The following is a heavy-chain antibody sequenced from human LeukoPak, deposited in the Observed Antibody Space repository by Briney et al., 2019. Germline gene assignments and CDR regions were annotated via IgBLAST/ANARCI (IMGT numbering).Heavy chain of an antibody. V-gene: IGHV3-23*01. CDR3: AKDEDDDSSGYLYYYYGMDV. CDR2: ISGSGGST. J-gene: IGHJ6*02. CDR1: GFTFSSYA. D-gene: IGHD3-22*01. Sequence: PGGSLRLSCAASGFTFSSYAMSWVRQAPGKGLEWVSAISGSGGSTYYADSVKGRFTISRDNSKNTLYLQMNSLRAEDTAVYYCAKDEDDDSSGYLYYYYGMDVWGQGTTVTVSS.